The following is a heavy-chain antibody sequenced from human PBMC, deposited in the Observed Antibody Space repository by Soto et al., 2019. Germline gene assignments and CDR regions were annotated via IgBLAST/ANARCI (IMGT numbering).Heavy chain of an antibody. CDR3: ARTRWQPDYLEGFDF. CDR2: IYPGESDS. J-gene: IGHJ4*02. V-gene: IGHV5-51*01. Sequence: GESLKISFTGSGYGFINYWIAWVRQKPGQRLEWLAVIYPGESDSRYSTSFQGQVTFSADKSINTAYLNLNSLRAPDTAIYFCARTRWQPDYLEGFDFWGQGTPVTVSS. D-gene: IGHD3-10*01. CDR1: GYGFINYW.